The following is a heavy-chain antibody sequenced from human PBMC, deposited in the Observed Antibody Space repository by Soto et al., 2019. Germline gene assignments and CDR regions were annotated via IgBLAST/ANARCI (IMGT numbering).Heavy chain of an antibody. D-gene: IGHD3-22*01. CDR2: IIPMFGKA. CDR3: ARDGTLYDTSGYYYLY. Sequence: QVQLVQSGAEVKKPGSSVKASCKASGGTFSRYAISWVRQAPGQGLEWMGGIIPMFGKANYAQKFQGRVTITADESTSTGYMELRSLISEDTAVYYCARDGTLYDTSGYYYLYWGQGTLVTVSS. CDR1: GGTFSRYA. V-gene: IGHV1-69*01. J-gene: IGHJ4*02.